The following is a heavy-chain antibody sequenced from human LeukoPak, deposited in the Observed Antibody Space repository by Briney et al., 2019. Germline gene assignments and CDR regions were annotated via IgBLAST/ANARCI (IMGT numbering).Heavy chain of an antibody. J-gene: IGHJ3*02. V-gene: IGHV1-46*01. CDR1: GYTFTSYY. CDR3: ARFASWDAFDI. CDR2: INPSGGST. Sequence: ASVKVSCKASGYTFTSYYMHWVRQAPGQGPEWMGIINPSGGSTSYAQKFQGRVTMTRDTSTSTVYMELSSLRSEDTAVYYCARFASWDAFDIWGQGTMVTVSS.